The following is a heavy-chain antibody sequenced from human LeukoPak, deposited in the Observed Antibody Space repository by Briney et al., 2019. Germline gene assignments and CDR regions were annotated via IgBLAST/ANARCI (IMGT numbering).Heavy chain of an antibody. Sequence: GASVKVSCKASGYTFTGYYIHCVRQAPGQGLEWMGWINPNIGDTNSAQKFQGRVTMTRDTSISTAYMELSRLRSDDTAVYYCARDGIAVAGIRAFDIWGQGTMVTVSS. J-gene: IGHJ3*02. CDR2: INPNIGDT. D-gene: IGHD6-19*01. CDR3: ARDGIAVAGIRAFDI. CDR1: GYTFTGYY. V-gene: IGHV1-2*02.